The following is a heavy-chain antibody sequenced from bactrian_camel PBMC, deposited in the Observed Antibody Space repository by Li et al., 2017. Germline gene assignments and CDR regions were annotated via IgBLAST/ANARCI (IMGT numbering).Heavy chain of an antibody. J-gene: IGHJ4*01. D-gene: IGHD1*01. CDR3: ASRGVYCSGFDHFKYAY. Sequence: VQLVESGGGSVQAGGSLRLSCAVSGGTVSSLHMTWFRQAPGKEREGVAYIDGRGARTGYGRDVQGRFTISRDNAQKTLYLQMDNLKPEDSGMYFCASRGVYCSGFDHFKYAYWGQGTQVTVS. CDR2: IDGRGART. CDR1: GGTVSSLH. V-gene: IGHV3S40*01.